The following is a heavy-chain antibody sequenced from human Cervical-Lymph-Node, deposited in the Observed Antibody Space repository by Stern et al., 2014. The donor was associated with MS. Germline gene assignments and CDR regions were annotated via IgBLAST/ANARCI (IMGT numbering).Heavy chain of an antibody. CDR3: ARDQRGITIFGVVTDYYYLGMDV. CDR1: GYIFTGYY. V-gene: IGHV1-2*02. D-gene: IGHD3-3*01. CDR2: INPNTGGP. J-gene: IGHJ6*02. Sequence: QLVQSGAEVKKPGASVKVSCKTSGYIFTGYYIHWVRQAPGQGLEWMAWINPNTGGPKYAQKFQGRVTMSRDTSISTAYVELSSLTSDDTAVYYCARDQRGITIFGVVTDYYYLGMDVWGQGTTVTVSS.